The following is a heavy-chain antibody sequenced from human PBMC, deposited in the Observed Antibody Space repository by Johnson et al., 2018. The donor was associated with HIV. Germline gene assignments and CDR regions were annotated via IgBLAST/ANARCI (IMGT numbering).Heavy chain of an antibody. J-gene: IGHJ3*02. CDR1: GFTFSSYA. Sequence: VQLVESGGGVIRPGGSLRLSCAASGFTFSSYAMHWVRQAPGKGLEWVAVISYDGSNKYYADSVKGRFTISRDNAKNSLYLQMNSLRAEDTAVYYCARDRGGPVRDDAFDIWGQGTMVTVSS. CDR3: ARDRGGPVRDDAFDI. CDR2: ISYDGSNK. V-gene: IGHV3-30*04. D-gene: IGHD3-10*01.